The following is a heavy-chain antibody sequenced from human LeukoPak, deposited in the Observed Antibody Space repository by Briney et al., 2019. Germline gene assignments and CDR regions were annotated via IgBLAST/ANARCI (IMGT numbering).Heavy chain of an antibody. Sequence: GGSLRLSCAASGLTFSGYSMNWVRQAPGKGLEWVSSISSSSSSIYYADSVKGRFTISRDNAKNTLYLQMNSLRAEDTAVYYCARANPPGISYFEYWGQGTLVTVSS. D-gene: IGHD2-15*01. CDR2: ISSSSSSI. CDR3: ARANPPGISYFEY. CDR1: GLTFSGYS. V-gene: IGHV3-21*01. J-gene: IGHJ4*02.